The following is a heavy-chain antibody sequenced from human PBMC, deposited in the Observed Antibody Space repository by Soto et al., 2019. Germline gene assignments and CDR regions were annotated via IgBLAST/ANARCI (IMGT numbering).Heavy chain of an antibody. CDR1: GGSISSYY. CDR3: ASETYYYDSSGYYPGAFDI. CDR2: IYYSGST. Sequence: LSLTCTVSGGSISSYYWSWIRQPPGKGLEWIGYIYYSGSTNYNPSLKSRVTISVDTSKNQFSLKLSSVTAADTAVYYCASETYYYDSSGYYPGAFDIWGQGTMVTVSS. J-gene: IGHJ3*02. D-gene: IGHD3-22*01. V-gene: IGHV4-59*01.